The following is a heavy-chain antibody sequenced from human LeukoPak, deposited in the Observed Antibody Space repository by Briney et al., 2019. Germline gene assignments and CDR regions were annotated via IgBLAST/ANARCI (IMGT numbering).Heavy chain of an antibody. CDR3: ARDWDSSGYTNWFDP. CDR1: GFTFSSYE. V-gene: IGHV3-48*03. Sequence: GGSLRLSCAASGFTFSSYEMNWVRQAPGKGLEWVSYISSSGSTIYYADSVKGRFTIPRDNAKNSLYLQMNSLRAEDTAVYYCARDWDSSGYTNWFDPWGQGTLVTVSS. CDR2: ISSSGSTI. D-gene: IGHD3-22*01. J-gene: IGHJ5*02.